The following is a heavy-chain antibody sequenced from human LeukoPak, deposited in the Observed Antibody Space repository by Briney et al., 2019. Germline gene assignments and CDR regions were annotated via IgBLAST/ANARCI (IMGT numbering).Heavy chain of an antibody. D-gene: IGHD7-27*01. CDR3: ARDPNWGRFDC. J-gene: IGHJ4*02. Sequence: SETLSPTCTVSGGSISSYYWSWIRQPPGKGLEWIGYIYYSGSTNYNPSLKSRVTISVDTSKNQFSLKLSSVTAADTAVYYCARDPNWGRFDCWGQGTLVTVSS. CDR2: IYYSGST. V-gene: IGHV4-59*12. CDR1: GGSISSYY.